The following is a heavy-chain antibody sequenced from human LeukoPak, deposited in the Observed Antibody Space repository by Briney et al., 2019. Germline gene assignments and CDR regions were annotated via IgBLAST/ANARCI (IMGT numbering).Heavy chain of an antibody. CDR1: GFTFSSYA. CDR3: ARDRVGIAARKSFDY. Sequence: GSLRLSCAASGFTFSSYAMSWIRQPPGKGLEWIGSIYYSGSTYYNPSLKSRVTISVDTSKNQFSLKLSSVTAADTAVYYCARDRVGIAARKSFDYWGQGTLVTVSS. CDR2: IYYSGST. D-gene: IGHD6-6*01. J-gene: IGHJ4*02. V-gene: IGHV4-39*07.